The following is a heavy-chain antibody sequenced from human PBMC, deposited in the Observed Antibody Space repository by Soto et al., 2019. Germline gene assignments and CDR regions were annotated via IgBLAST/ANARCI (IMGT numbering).Heavy chain of an antibody. D-gene: IGHD6-6*01. V-gene: IGHV4-30-4*01. Sequence: VQLQESGPGLVKPSQTLSLTCTVSGGSISSGDYYWSWIRQSPGKCLEWIGYISYSGRAYYNPSLKSRVIISADTSKYPFYLKFISVTGADTAVYYCAGNMAARNYYGLDVWGQGTKVTFSS. CDR1: GGSISSGDYY. CDR2: ISYSGRA. J-gene: IGHJ6*02. CDR3: AGNMAARNYYGLDV.